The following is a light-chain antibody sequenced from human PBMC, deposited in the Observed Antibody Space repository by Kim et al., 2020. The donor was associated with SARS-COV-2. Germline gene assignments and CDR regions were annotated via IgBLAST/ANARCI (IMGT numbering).Light chain of an antibody. CDR1: NIGTKS. CDR3: QVWDNRGEHIV. J-gene: IGLJ6*01. CDR2: YNG. V-gene: IGLV3-21*04. Sequence: APGQTARITCGGNNIGTKSVNWYEQNPGQAPVLATSYNGDRPSGIPERFSGSNAGNTATLTISRVEAGDEAVYYCQVWDNRGEHIVFGSGTKLTVL.